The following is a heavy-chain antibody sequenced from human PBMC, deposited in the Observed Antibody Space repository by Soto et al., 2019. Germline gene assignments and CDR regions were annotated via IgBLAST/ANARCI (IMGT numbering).Heavy chain of an antibody. CDR3: AKVSRGVLVPAAMY. CDR2: VSSSGGTT. J-gene: IGHJ4*01. V-gene: IGHV3-23*01. D-gene: IGHD2-2*01. Sequence: EVQLLGSGGGLVQPGGSLRLSCAASGLTFSSYGMIWVRQAPGKGLEWVSAVSSSGGTTNYAGSVKGRFTISRDNSKNTLYLQMNSLRAEDTAVYYCAKVSRGVLVPAAMYWGQGTLVTVSS. CDR1: GLTFSSYG.